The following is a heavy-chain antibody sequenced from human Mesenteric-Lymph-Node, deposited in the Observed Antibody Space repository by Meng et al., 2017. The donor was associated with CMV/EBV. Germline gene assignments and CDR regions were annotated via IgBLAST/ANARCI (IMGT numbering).Heavy chain of an antibody. CDR2: ISPVDSHT. D-gene: IGHD2-15*01. CDR1: GYSFTNHW. Sequence: GGSLRLSCTGSGYSFTNHWIGWVRQMPGKGLEWLGIISPVDSHTTYSPSFQGQVTSSADKSINTAYLQWSSLRTTDTAMYYCARRHRYCSGPSCCVVDYWGQGTLVTVSS. V-gene: IGHV5-51*01. CDR3: ARRHRYCSGPSCCVVDY. J-gene: IGHJ4*02.